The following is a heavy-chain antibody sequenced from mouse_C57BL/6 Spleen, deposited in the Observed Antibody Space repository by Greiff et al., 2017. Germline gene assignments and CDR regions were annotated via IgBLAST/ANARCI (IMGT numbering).Heavy chain of an antibody. CDR1: GYTFTSYW. J-gene: IGHJ4*01. V-gene: IGHV1-64*01. Sequence: QVQLKQPGAELVKPGASVKLSCKASGYTFTSYWMHWVKQRPGQGLEWIGMIHPNSGSTNYNEKFKSKATLTVDKSSSTAYMQLSSLTSEDSAVYYCARTDYGCMDYWGQGTSVTVSS. CDR3: ARTDYGCMDY. CDR2: IHPNSGST. D-gene: IGHD2-4*01.